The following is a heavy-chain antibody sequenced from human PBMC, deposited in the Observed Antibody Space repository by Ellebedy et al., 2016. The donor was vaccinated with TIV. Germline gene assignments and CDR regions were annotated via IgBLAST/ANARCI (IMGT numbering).Heavy chain of an antibody. V-gene: IGHV4-39*01. Sequence: MPSETLSLTCTVPGGSISSSSYYWGWIRQPPGKGLEWIGSIYYSGRTYYNPSLKSRVTISVDTSKNQFSLKLSSVTVADTAVYYCAGQGYRGYSYGATYTPFDYWGQGTLVTVSS. CDR1: GGSISSSSYY. CDR2: IYYSGRT. CDR3: AGQGYRGYSYGATYTPFDY. D-gene: IGHD5-18*01. J-gene: IGHJ4*02.